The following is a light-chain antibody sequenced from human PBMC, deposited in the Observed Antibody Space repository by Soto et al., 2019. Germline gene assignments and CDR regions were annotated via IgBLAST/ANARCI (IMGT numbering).Light chain of an antibody. J-gene: IGKJ4*01. V-gene: IGKV1-5*03. CDR2: KAS. Sequence: DIEMTQSPPALSASVGDRVTITCRASQSISSWLAWYQQKPGKAPKLLIYKASSLDSVVPSRFSGSGSGTEFTRTISSMQPDDFATYYCQQYNSYPLTFGGGTKVEI. CDR1: QSISSW. CDR3: QQYNSYPLT.